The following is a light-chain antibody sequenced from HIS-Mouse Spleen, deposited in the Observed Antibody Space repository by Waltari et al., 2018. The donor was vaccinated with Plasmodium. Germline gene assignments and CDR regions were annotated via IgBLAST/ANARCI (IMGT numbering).Light chain of an antibody. J-gene: IGKJ3*01. CDR1: QSVSSK. CDR3: QQYNNWSFT. Sequence: EIVMTQSPATLSVSPGERATLYCRASQSVSSKLAWYQQKPGQAPRLLIYGASTRATGIPAMFSGSGSGTEFTLTISSLQSEDFAVYYCQQYNNWSFTFGPGTKVDIK. CDR2: GAS. V-gene: IGKV3-15*01.